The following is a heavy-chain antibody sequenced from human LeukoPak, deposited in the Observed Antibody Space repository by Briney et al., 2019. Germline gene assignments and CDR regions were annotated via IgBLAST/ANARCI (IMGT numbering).Heavy chain of an antibody. Sequence: GGSLRLSCAASGFTFSSSAMSWVRQAPGKGLEWVSAISGSGGATYSADSVKGRFTISRDNSKNTLYLQMNSLRAEDTAVYYCARELGKDYYYGMDVWGQGTTVTVSS. J-gene: IGHJ6*02. CDR3: ARELGKDYYYGMDV. V-gene: IGHV3-23*01. CDR1: GFTFSSSA. D-gene: IGHD7-27*01. CDR2: ISGSGGAT.